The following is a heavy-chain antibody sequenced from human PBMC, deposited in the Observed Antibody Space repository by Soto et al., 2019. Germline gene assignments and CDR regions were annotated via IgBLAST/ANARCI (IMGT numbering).Heavy chain of an antibody. CDR2: ISGSGDST. D-gene: IGHD1-26*01. CDR3: AKGRRSGIYRSRGFDY. J-gene: IGHJ4*02. CDR1: EFTFTSYA. V-gene: IGHV3-23*01. Sequence: EVQLLESGGGLVQPGGSLRLSCAASEFTFTSYAMSWVRQAPGKGLEWVSDISGSGDSTYYADSVKGRFTISRDNSKNTLYLQMNSLRADDTAVYYCAKGRRSGIYRSRGFDYWGQGTLVTVSS.